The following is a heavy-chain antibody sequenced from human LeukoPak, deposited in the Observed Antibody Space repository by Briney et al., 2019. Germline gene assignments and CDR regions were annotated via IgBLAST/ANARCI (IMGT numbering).Heavy chain of an antibody. Sequence: GRSLRLSCAASGLTFDDYAMHWVRQAPGKGLEWVSGISWNGGTIGYADSVKGRFAISRDNAKNSLYLQMNSLRPEDTALYYCAKDMPPYTSGRYGRHYYYAMDVWGQGTTVTVSS. CDR2: ISWNGGTI. J-gene: IGHJ6*02. CDR1: GLTFDDYA. CDR3: AKDMPPYTSGRYGRHYYYAMDV. V-gene: IGHV3-9*01. D-gene: IGHD6-19*01.